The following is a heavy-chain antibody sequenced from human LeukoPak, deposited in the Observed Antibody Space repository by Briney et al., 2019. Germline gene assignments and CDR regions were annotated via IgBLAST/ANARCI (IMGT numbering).Heavy chain of an antibody. D-gene: IGHD6-13*01. V-gene: IGHV1-3*01. CDR3: ARGSSSWYYQFDY. CDR2: INAGNGNT. Sequence: SVKVSCKASGYTFTSYAMHWVRQAPGQRLEWMGWINAGNGNTKYSQKFQGRVTITRDTSASTAYMELSSLRSEDTAVYYCARGSSSWYYQFDYWGQGTLVTVSS. J-gene: IGHJ4*02. CDR1: GYTFTSYA.